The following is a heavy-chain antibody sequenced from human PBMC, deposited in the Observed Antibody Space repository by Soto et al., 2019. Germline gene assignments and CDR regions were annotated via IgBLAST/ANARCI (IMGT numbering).Heavy chain of an antibody. CDR2: ISGSGGST. V-gene: IGHV3-23*01. J-gene: IGHJ3*02. D-gene: IGHD2-15*01. Sequence: GGSLRLSCAASGFTFSSYAMSWVRQAPGKGLEWVSAISGSGGSTYYADSVKGRFTISRDNSKNTLYLQMNSLRAEDTAVYYCAKDQNSYCSGGSCKTGAFDIWGQGTMVTVSS. CDR1: GFTFSSYA. CDR3: AKDQNSYCSGGSCKTGAFDI.